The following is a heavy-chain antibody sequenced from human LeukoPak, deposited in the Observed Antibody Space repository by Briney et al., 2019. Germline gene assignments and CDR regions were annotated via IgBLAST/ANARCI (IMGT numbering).Heavy chain of an antibody. CDR1: GGSISTTNYY. D-gene: IGHD3-10*01. J-gene: IGHJ6*03. CDR2: IYYGETT. V-gene: IGHV4-39*01. Sequence: PSETLSLTCSASGGSISTTNYYWGWIRQPPGKGLEWIGSIYYGETTYYNPSLKSRVSISVDTSKKQFSLKLNSVTAADTAVYYCARHGANYYYYYMDVWGRGITVTVSS. CDR3: ARHGANYYYYYMDV.